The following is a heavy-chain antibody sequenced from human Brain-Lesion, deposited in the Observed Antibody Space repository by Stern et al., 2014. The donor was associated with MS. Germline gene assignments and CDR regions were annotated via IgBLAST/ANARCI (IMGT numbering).Heavy chain of an antibody. Sequence: VHLVESGGGVVQPGRSLRLSCAASGFTFENYGMHWVRKAPGKGLEWVALIWYDGTEEYYTDSVKGRFTIFRDNSKRILYLQMNRLRAEDTAVYYCARRRSLLGPYAMDVWGQGTPVIVSS. D-gene: IGHD3-16*01. CDR1: GFTFENYG. CDR3: ARRRSLLGPYAMDV. V-gene: IGHV3-33*01. CDR2: IWYDGTEE. J-gene: IGHJ6*02.